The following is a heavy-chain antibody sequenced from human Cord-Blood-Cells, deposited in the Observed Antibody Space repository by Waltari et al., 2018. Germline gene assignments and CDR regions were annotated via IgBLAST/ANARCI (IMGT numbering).Heavy chain of an antibody. V-gene: IGHV6-1*01. CDR2: NYYRSKWYN. CDR3: ARGRSTVAGTFGDYGMDV. D-gene: IGHD6-19*01. CDR1: G. J-gene: IGHJ6*02. Sequence: QVQLQQSGPGLVKPSQTLSLTCAGWRWIRQAPSRGLEWLGSNYYRSKWYNDYAVSVKSRITINPYTSNNQSSLQLNSVTPEDTAVYYCARGRSTVAGTFGDYGMDVWDQGP.